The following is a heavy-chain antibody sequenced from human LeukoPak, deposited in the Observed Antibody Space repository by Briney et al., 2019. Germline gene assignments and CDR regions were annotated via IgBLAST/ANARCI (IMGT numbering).Heavy chain of an antibody. J-gene: IGHJ5*02. CDR1: GFTFSDYY. CDR3: ARGRYSSGWFKEKTWFDP. D-gene: IGHD6-19*01. CDR2: IYHSGTT. V-gene: IGHV4-59*12. Sequence: GSLRLSCAASGFTFSDYYMSWIRQAPGKGLEWIGCIYHSGTTNYNPSLKSRLTLSVDTSKNQVSLRLTSVTAADTAVYYCARGRYSSGWFKEKTWFDPWGQGALVTVSS.